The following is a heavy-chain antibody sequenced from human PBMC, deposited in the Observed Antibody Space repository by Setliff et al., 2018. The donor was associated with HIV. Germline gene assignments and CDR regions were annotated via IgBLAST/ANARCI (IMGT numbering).Heavy chain of an antibody. J-gene: IGHJ3*02. CDR2: IKQDGSEK. Sequence: PGGSLRLSCAASGFTFSSYWMSWVRQAPGKGLEWVANIKQDGSEKYYVDSVKGRFTISRDNAKNSLYLQMNSLRAEDTAVYYCASSYYGSGSYGDAFDIWGQGTMVTVS. CDR3: ASSYYGSGSYGDAFDI. V-gene: IGHV3-7*01. D-gene: IGHD3-10*01. CDR1: GFTFSSYW.